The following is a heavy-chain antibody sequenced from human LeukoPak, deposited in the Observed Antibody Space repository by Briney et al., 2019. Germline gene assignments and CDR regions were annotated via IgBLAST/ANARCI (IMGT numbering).Heavy chain of an antibody. CDR1: GFTFSSYA. D-gene: IGHD3-22*01. Sequence: GGSLRLSCEASGFTFSSYAMHWVRQAPGKGLEWVAVISYDGSNKYYADSVKGRFTISRDNSKNTLYLQMNSLRAEDTAVYYCAREGGYYYDSSGIDYWGQGTLVTVSS. CDR3: AREGGYYYDSSGIDY. J-gene: IGHJ4*02. V-gene: IGHV3-30-3*01. CDR2: ISYDGSNK.